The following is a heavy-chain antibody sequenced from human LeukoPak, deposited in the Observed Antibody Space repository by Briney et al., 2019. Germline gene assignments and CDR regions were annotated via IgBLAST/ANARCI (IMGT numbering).Heavy chain of an antibody. V-gene: IGHV4-34*01. CDR1: GGSFSGYY. D-gene: IGHD3-22*01. CDR2: INHSGST. CDR3: ARKEYEPGYYDSSGNNWFDP. Sequence: SETLSLTCAVYGGSFSGYYWSWIRQPPGKGLEWIGEINHSGSTNYNPSLKSRVTISVDTSKNQFSLKLSSVTAADTAVYYCARKEYEPGYYDSSGNNWFDPWGQGTLVTVYS. J-gene: IGHJ5*02.